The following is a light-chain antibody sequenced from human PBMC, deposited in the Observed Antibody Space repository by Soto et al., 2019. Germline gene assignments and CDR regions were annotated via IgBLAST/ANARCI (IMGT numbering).Light chain of an antibody. J-gene: IGKJ5*01. CDR2: KAS. CDR3: QQYIRYPLS. V-gene: IGKV1-5*03. Sequence: DIQMTQSPSTLSASVGDRVTITCRASQSISSWLAWYQQKPEKAPNLLIYKASSLESGVTSRFSATGYGTEYTLTISTLQPDDFATYYCQQYIRYPLSFVQGTRLEI. CDR1: QSISSW.